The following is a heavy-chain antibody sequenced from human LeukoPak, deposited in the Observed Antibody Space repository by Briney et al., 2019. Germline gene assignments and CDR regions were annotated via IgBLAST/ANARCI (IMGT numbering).Heavy chain of an antibody. D-gene: IGHD3-9*01. CDR3: AANGESTDWHWNY. Sequence: GGSLRLSCAASGFTFSSYSMNWVRQAPGKGLEWVSYISSSSSSIHYADSVKGRFTISRDNSKNTLFLQMNSLRAEDTAVYYCAANGESTDWHWNYWGQGTLVTVSS. V-gene: IGHV3-48*01. J-gene: IGHJ4*02. CDR2: ISSSSSSI. CDR1: GFTFSSYS.